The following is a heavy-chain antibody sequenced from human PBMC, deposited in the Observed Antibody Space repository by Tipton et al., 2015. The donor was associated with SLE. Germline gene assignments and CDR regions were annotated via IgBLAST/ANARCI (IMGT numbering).Heavy chain of an antibody. J-gene: IGHJ2*01. D-gene: IGHD6-19*01. CDR2: IYPGDSDT. Sequence: QLVQSGAEVKKPGESLKISCKGSGYSFTSYWIGWVRQLPGKGLEWMGIIYPGDSDTRYSPSFQCQVTISADKSISTAYLQWSSLKASDTAMYYCARRAVAGTVGLYWYFDLWGRGTLVTVSA. CDR1: GYSFTSYW. V-gene: IGHV5-51*03. CDR3: ARRAVAGTVGLYWYFDL.